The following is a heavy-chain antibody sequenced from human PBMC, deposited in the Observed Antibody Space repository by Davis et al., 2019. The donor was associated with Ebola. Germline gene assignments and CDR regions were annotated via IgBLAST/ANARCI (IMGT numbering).Heavy chain of an antibody. CDR1: GYSFTMYW. V-gene: IGHV5-10-1*01. CDR2: IDPSDSHT. J-gene: IGHJ4*02. D-gene: IGHD3-10*01. Sequence: KVSCKASGYSFTMYWISWVRQIPGKGLEWMETIDPSDSHTKKSPSFQDHVTISADKSISTVYLQWSRLKASDTAMYYCARVNYASGSYSLDSWGQGTLVTVSS. CDR3: ARVNYASGSYSLDS.